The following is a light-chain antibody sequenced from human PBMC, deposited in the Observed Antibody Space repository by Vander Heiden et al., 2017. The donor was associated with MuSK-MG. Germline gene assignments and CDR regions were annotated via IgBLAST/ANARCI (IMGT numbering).Light chain of an antibody. CDR1: QSVSSY. CDR2: DAS. V-gene: IGKV3-11*02. Sequence: ETALTQSQATLSLSPGERATLSCRASQSVSSYLAWYQQKPGQAPRLLIYDASIRATGIPARFSGSGSGRHFTRTMTSPGPADFAVYYCRQRCNWPLTFGAGTKVEIK. CDR3: RQRCNWPLT. J-gene: IGKJ4*02.